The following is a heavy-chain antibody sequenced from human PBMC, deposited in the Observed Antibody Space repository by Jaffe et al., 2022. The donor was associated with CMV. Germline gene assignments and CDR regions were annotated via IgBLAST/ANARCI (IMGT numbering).Heavy chain of an antibody. CDR2: INPDSGGT. V-gene: IGHV1-2*02. Sequence: QVQLVQSGAEVKKPGTSVNVSCKASGYTFTGNYIHWVRQAPGQGLEWMGWINPDSGGTNYAQKFQGRVTMTRDSTISTAYMELSRLRSDDTAVYFCARGQLGTGSRMDVWGQGTTVTVSS. J-gene: IGHJ6*02. CDR3: ARGQLGTGSRMDV. D-gene: IGHD3-9*01. CDR1: GYTFTGNY.